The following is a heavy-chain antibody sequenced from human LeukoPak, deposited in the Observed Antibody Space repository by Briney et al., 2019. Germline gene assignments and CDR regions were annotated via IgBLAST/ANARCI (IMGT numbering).Heavy chain of an antibody. CDR1: GGSFSGYY. D-gene: IGHD3-22*01. V-gene: IGHV4-34*01. CDR2: INHSGST. J-gene: IGHJ4*02. CDR3: ARRIVVITTLDY. Sequence: SETLSLTCAVYGGSFSGYYWSWIRQPPRKGLEWIGEINHSGSTNYNPSLKSRVTISVDKSKNQFSLKLSSVTAADTAVYYCARRIVVITTLDYWGQGTLVTVSS.